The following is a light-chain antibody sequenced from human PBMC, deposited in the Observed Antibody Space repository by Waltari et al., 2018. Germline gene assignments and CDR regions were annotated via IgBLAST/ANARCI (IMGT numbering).Light chain of an antibody. CDR3: QQRSNWPPAT. V-gene: IGKV3-11*01. CDR2: DAS. CDR1: QSVISY. J-gene: IGKJ1*01. Sequence: EIVLTQSPATLSLSPGERATLSCRASQSVISYLAWYQQKPGQAPRLLIYDASNRATGIPARFSGSGSGTEFTLTISSLEPEDFAVYYCQQRSNWPPATFGQGTKVEIK.